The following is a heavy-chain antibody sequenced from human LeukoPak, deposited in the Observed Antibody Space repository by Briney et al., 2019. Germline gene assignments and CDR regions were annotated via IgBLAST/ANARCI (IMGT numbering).Heavy chain of an antibody. CDR3: ARVGEYCSGGSCYSPEVYYYMDV. CDR1: GGSFSGYY. J-gene: IGHJ6*03. Sequence: SETLSLTCAVYGGSFSGYYWSWIRQPPGKGLEWIGEINHSGSTNYNPSLKSRVTISVDTSKNQFSLKLGSVTAADTAVYYCARVGEYCSGGSCYSPEVYYYMDVWGKGTTVTVSS. D-gene: IGHD2-15*01. V-gene: IGHV4-34*01. CDR2: INHSGST.